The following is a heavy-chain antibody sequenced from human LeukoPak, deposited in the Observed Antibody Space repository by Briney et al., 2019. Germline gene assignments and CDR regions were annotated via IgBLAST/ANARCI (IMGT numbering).Heavy chain of an antibody. CDR3: AREGATTGYNWFDP. CDR1: GFTFSSYS. J-gene: IGHJ5*02. Sequence: GGSLRLSCAASGFTFSSYSMNWVRQAPGKGLEWVSFISSSSSYIYYADSVKGRFTISRDNAKNSLYLQMNSLRAEDTAVYYCAREGATTGYNWFDPWGQGTLVTVSS. CDR2: ISSSSSYI. V-gene: IGHV3-21*01. D-gene: IGHD1-26*01.